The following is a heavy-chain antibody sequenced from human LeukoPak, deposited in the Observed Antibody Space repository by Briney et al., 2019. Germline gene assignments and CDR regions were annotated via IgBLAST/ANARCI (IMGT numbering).Heavy chain of an antibody. Sequence: PLETLSLTSTVSGGSISGSSYYWGWIRQPPGKGLEWIGSIYYSGSTYYNPSLKSRVTISVDTSKNQFSLKLSSVTAADTAVYYCASDLGLGGVWGKGTTVTVSS. CDR2: IYYSGST. V-gene: IGHV4-39*01. D-gene: IGHD3-3*01. CDR1: GGSISGSSYY. J-gene: IGHJ6*04. CDR3: ASDLGLGGV.